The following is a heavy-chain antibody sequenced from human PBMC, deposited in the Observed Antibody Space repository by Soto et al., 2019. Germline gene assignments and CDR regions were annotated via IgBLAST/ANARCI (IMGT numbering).Heavy chain of an antibody. D-gene: IGHD6-6*01. CDR3: ARDTRYSSSSAMDV. Sequence: GGSLRLSCASSGVPFSSYSMNWVRQATGKGLEWVSYISSSSSTIYYADSVKGRFTISRDNAKNSLYLQMNSLRAEDTAVYYCARDTRYSSSSAMDVWGQGTTVTVSS. CDR1: GVPFSSYS. J-gene: IGHJ6*02. CDR2: ISSSSSTI. V-gene: IGHV3-48*01.